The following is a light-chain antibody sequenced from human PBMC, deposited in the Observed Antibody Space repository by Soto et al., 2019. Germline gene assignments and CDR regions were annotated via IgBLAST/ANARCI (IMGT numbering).Light chain of an antibody. CDR3: QQRNSWPPIT. Sequence: EIVLTQSPGTLSLSPGERATLSCRASQSVSSNYLAWYQLKPGQAPRLLIYDASTRATGIPDRVSGSGSGTDFTLTISRLEPEDFAVYYCQQRNSWPPITFGQGRRPEI. J-gene: IGKJ5*01. CDR2: DAS. V-gene: IGKV3D-20*02. CDR1: QSVSSNY.